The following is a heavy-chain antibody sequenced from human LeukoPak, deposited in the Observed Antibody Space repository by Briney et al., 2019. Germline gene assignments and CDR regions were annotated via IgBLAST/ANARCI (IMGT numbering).Heavy chain of an antibody. CDR1: GGSISSYY. D-gene: IGHD6-13*01. CDR2: IYTSGST. V-gene: IGHV4-4*07. J-gene: IGHJ1*01. Sequence: SETLSLTCTVSGGSISSYYWNWIRQPAGKGLEWIGRIYTSGSTNYNPSLKGRVTMSVDTSKNQFSLKLSSVTAADTAVYYCAGPSGSASDTEYFQNWGQGTLVTVSS. CDR3: AGPSGSASDTEYFQN.